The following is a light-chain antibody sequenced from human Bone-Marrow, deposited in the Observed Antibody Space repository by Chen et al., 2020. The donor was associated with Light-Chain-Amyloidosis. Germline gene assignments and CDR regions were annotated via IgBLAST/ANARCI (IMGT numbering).Light chain of an antibody. J-gene: IGLJ3*02. Sequence: SYVLTQPSSVSVAPGQTATIACGGNNIGSTRVHWYQQTPGQAPLLAVYDDSDRPSGIPERLSGSNSGNTATLTISRVEAEDEADYYCQVWDRSSDRPVFGGGTKLTVL. V-gene: IGLV3-21*02. CDR3: QVWDRSSDRPV. CDR1: NIGSTR. CDR2: DDS.